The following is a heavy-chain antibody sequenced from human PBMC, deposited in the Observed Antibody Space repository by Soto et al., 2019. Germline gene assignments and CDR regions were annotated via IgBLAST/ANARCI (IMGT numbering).Heavy chain of an antibody. J-gene: IGHJ4*02. CDR2: IIHLFGTT. Sequence: QVQLVQSGAEVKKPGSSVKVSCKASGDTFSGYSISWVRQAPGQGLEWMGGIIHLFGTTNYAQRFQDRVTITADISTSTAYMELSSLKSEDTAIYYCARDLGSGYDPGDYWGQGTLVIVSS. V-gene: IGHV1-69*14. D-gene: IGHD5-12*01. CDR3: ARDLGSGYDPGDY. CDR1: GDTFSGYS.